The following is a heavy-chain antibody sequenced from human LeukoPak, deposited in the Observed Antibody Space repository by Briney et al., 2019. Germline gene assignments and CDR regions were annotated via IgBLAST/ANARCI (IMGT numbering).Heavy chain of an antibody. D-gene: IGHD3-10*01. CDR1: GGSISSGDYY. J-gene: IGHJ4*02. CDR3: ARPSEVHGYGSGSYYGGPPDY. V-gene: IGHV4-30-4*08. CDR2: IYYSGST. Sequence: SETLSLTCTVSGGSISSGDYYWSWIRQPPGKGLEWIGYIYYSGSTYYNPSLKSRVTISVDTSKNQFSLKLSSVTAADTAVYYCARPSEVHGYGSGSYYGGPPDYWGQGTLVTVSS.